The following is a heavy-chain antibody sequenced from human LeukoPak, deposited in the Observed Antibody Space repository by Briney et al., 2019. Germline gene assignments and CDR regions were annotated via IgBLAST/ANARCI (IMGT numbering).Heavy chain of an antibody. CDR2: IYHSGST. V-gene: IGHV4-38-2*01. J-gene: IGHJ4*02. D-gene: IGHD6-13*01. CDR3: ARRRGWKQQLVYFDY. CDR1: AYSITSGNY. Sequence: SQTLSPACPLSAYSITSGNYWAWFRQSPVRVLESLGSIYHSGSTQYNPSLKGRVTISVDTSKNQFSLNLSSVTAADTAVYYCARRRGWKQQLVYFDYWGQGTLATVSS.